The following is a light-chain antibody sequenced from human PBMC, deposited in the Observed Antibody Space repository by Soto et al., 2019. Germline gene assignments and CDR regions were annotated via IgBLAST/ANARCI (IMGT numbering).Light chain of an antibody. CDR3: SSHSSSSTVV. Sequence: QSVLTQPASVSGSPGQSITISCTGTSSDVGGYNFVSWYQQHPGKAPKLMIYKVSNRPSGVSNRFSGSKSGNTASLTISGVQAEDEADYYCSSHSSSSTVVFGGGTKLTVL. CDR1: SSDVGGYNF. CDR2: KVS. J-gene: IGLJ2*01. V-gene: IGLV2-14*01.